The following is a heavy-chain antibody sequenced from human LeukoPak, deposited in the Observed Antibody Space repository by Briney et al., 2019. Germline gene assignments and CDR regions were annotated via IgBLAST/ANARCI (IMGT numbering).Heavy chain of an antibody. CDR2: IYYSGST. D-gene: IGHD6-13*01. CDR1: GGSISSYY. J-gene: IGHJ5*02. V-gene: IGHV4-59*12. CDR3: ARGDKQLVFNRNKGGFDP. Sequence: SETLSLTCTVSGGSISSYYWSWIRQPPGKGLEWIGYIYYSGSTYYNPSLKGRVTISVDTSKNQFSLKLSSVTAADTAVYYCARGDKQLVFNRNKGGFDPWGQGTLVTVSS.